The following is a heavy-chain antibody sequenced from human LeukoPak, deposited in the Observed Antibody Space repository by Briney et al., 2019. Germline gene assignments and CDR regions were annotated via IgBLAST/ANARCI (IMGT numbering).Heavy chain of an antibody. CDR2: IYHSGST. J-gene: IGHJ4*02. CDR3: ARGLGYCSGGSCYSGGSFDY. CDR1: GGSISSSNW. Sequence: SGTLSLTCAVSGGSISSSNWWSWVRQPPGKGLEWIGEIYHSGSTNYNPSLKSRVTISVDKSKNQFSLKLSSVTAADTAVYYCARGLGYCSGGSCYSGGSFDYWGQGTLVTVSS. D-gene: IGHD2-15*01. V-gene: IGHV4-4*02.